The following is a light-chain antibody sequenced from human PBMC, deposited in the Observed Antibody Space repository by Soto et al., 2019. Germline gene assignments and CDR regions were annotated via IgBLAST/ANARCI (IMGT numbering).Light chain of an antibody. CDR3: QSYDSSLSYWV. Sequence: SVLTQPPSVSGAPGQRVTISCTGSSSNIGAGYDVHWYQQLPGTAPKLLVSGNTNRPSGVPDRFSGSKSGTSASLAITGLQAEDEADYYCQSYDSSLSYWVFGGGTKLTVL. CDR1: SSNIGAGYD. V-gene: IGLV1-40*01. CDR2: GNT. J-gene: IGLJ3*02.